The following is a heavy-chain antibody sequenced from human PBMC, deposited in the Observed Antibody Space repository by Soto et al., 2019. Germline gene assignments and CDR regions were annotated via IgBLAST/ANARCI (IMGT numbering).Heavy chain of an antibody. V-gene: IGHV3-30*03. CDR1: GFTFKTYG. CDR3: ARGGGFTYGTNDAFDI. CDR2: ISDDGSNK. J-gene: IGHJ3*02. D-gene: IGHD5-18*01. Sequence: PGGSLILSCAASGFTFKTYGMHWVRQAPGKGLEWVAVISDDGSNKYNIASVEGRFTISRDNSKNTLYLQMNSLRNEDTAVYYCARGGGFTYGTNDAFDIWGQGTMVTVSS.